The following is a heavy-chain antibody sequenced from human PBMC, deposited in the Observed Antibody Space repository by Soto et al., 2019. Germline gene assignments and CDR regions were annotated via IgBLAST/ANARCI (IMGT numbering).Heavy chain of an antibody. CDR3: AREYPMDQKINWFDP. J-gene: IGHJ5*02. Sequence: QVQLVQSGAEVKKPGSWGKVSSKAPGGTFSSYPITWVRQAPEQGLEWMGGIIPTFGTANYAQKFQGRVTITADESTSTAYMELSSLRSEDTAVYYCAREYPMDQKINWFDPWGQGTLVTVSS. CDR2: IIPTFGTA. V-gene: IGHV1-69*01. CDR1: GGTFSSYP.